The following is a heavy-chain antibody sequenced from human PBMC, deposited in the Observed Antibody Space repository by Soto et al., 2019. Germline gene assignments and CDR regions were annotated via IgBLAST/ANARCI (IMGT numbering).Heavy chain of an antibody. V-gene: IGHV3-15*01. CDR1: GFTFSDAW. Sequence: EVQLVESGGGMVMPGGSLRLSCAASGFTFSDAWRTWIRQAPGKGLQWVGRIKRKIDGETTDYAAPVKGRFTISRDDSKNTLYLQMNSLKVEDTAMYYCVTDRGGGMDVWGQGTTVTVSS. J-gene: IGHJ6*01. CDR2: IKRKIDGETT. D-gene: IGHD3-10*01. CDR3: VTDRGGGMDV.